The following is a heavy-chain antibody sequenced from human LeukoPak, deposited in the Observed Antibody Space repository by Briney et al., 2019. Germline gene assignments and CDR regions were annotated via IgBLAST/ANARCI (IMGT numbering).Heavy chain of an antibody. D-gene: IGHD1-26*01. V-gene: IGHV3-23*01. CDR1: GFTFSSYG. CDR2: ISGSGGST. CDR3: AKDSGSYQPRDAFDI. Sequence: EGSLRLSCAASGFTFSSYGMSWVRQAPGKGLEWVSAISGSGGSTYYADSVKGRFTISRDNSKNTLYLQMNSLRAEDTAVYYCAKDSGSYQPRDAFDIWGQGTMVTVSS. J-gene: IGHJ3*02.